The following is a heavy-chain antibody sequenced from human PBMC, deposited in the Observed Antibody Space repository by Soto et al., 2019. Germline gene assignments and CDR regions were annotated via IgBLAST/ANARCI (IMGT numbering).Heavy chain of an antibody. CDR3: ARAVVVPAARLTRPFDY. CDR2: ISSSSSTI. CDR1: GLTFSSYS. V-gene: IGHV3-48*01. D-gene: IGHD2-2*01. Sequence: GGSLRLSCAASGLTFSSYSMNWVRQAPGKGLEWVSYISSSSSTIYYADSVKGRFTISRDNAKNSLYLQMNSLRAEDTAVYYCARAVVVPAARLTRPFDYWGQGTLVTVPS. J-gene: IGHJ4*02.